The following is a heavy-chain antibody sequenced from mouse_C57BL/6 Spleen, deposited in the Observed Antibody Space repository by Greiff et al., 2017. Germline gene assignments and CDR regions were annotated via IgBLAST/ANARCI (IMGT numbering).Heavy chain of an antibody. D-gene: IGHD1-1*01. Sequence: EVKLMESGGGLVKPGGSLKLSCAASGFTFSDYGMHRVRQAPEKGLEWVAYISSGSSTIYYADTVKGRFTISRDNAKNTLFLQMTSLRSEDTAMYYCAKDGSSSFAYWGQGTLVTVSA. CDR2: ISSGSSTI. CDR1: GFTFSDYG. CDR3: AKDGSSSFAY. J-gene: IGHJ3*01. V-gene: IGHV5-17*01.